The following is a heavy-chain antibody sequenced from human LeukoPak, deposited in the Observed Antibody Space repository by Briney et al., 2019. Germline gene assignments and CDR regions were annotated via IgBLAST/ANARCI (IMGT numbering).Heavy chain of an antibody. D-gene: IGHD3-22*01. CDR1: GFTFSSYG. CDR3: ASDRRSDSSGYAFDI. J-gene: IGHJ3*02. Sequence: GGSLRLSCAASGFTFSSYGMHWVRQAPDKGLEWVAFIRYDGSNKYHADSVKGRFTISRDNAKNSLYLQMNSLGAEDTAFYYCASDRRSDSSGYAFDIWGQGTMVTVSS. V-gene: IGHV3-30*02. CDR2: IRYDGSNK.